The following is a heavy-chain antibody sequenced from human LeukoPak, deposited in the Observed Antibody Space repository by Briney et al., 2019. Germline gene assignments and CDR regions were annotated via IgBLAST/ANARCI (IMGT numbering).Heavy chain of an antibody. Sequence: GGSLRVSCAASGFTFSSYAMHGVRQAPGKGLEWVAVISYDGSNKYYADSVKGRFAISRDNSKNTLYLQMNSLRAEDTAVYYCARDNWNYLDYWGQGTLVTVSS. CDR1: GFTFSSYA. V-gene: IGHV3-30*09. CDR2: ISYDGSNK. D-gene: IGHD1-20*01. CDR3: ARDNWNYLDY. J-gene: IGHJ4*02.